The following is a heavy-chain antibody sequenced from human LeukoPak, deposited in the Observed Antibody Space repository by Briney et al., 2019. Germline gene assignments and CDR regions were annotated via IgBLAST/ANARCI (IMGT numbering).Heavy chain of an antibody. V-gene: IGHV3-48*01. CDR1: GFTFSSYS. J-gene: IGHJ3*02. CDR2: ISSSSSTI. D-gene: IGHD3-22*01. Sequence: GGSLRLSCAASGFTFSSYSMNWVRQAPGKGLEWVSYISSSSSTIYYADSVKGRFTISRDNAKNSLYLQMNSLRAEDTAVYYYARERRHYDSSGLTHDAFDIWGQGTMVTVS. CDR3: ARERRHYDSSGLTHDAFDI.